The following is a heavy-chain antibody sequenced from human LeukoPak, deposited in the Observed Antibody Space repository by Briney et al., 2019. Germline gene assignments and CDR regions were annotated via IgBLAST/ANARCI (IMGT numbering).Heavy chain of an antibody. CDR1: GFSLSTSGMF. V-gene: IGHV2-70*11. CDR2: IDWDDDK. CDR3: ARGGYCSSTSCFDY. Sequence: SGPALVKPTQTLTLTCTFSGFSLSTSGMFVSSIRQPPGKAMEWLARIDWDDDKYYSTSLKTRLTISKDTSKNQVVLTMTNMDPVDTATYYCARGGYCSSTSCFDYWGQGTLVTVSS. J-gene: IGHJ4*02. D-gene: IGHD2-2*01.